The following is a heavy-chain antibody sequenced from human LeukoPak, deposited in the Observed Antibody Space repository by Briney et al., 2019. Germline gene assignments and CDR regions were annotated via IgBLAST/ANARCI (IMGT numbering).Heavy chain of an antibody. D-gene: IGHD3-10*01. CDR3: AREPSGVLGLDC. CDR1: GFTFSTYS. CDR2: ISSGSSPI. Sequence: GGSLRLSCVASGFTFSTYSMNWVRQAPGKGLEWVSYISSGSSPIYYADSLRGRFTISRDNAKNSLFLQMNSLRAEDTAVYYCAREPSGVLGLDCWGQGTLVTVSS. J-gene: IGHJ4*02. V-gene: IGHV3-48*01.